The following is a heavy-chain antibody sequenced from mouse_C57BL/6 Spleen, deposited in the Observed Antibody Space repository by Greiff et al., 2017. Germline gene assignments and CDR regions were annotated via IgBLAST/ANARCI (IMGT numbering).Heavy chain of an antibody. V-gene: IGHV5-6*01. CDR2: ISSGGSYT. D-gene: IGHD2-4*01. Sequence: EVMLVESGGDLVKPGGSLKLSCAASGFTFSSYGMSWVRQTPDKRLEWVATISSGGSYTYYPDSVKGRFTISRDNAKHTLYLQMSSLKSEDTAMYYCARVHDYDPDYYAMDYWGQGTSVTVSS. CDR3: ARVHDYDPDYYAMDY. J-gene: IGHJ4*01. CDR1: GFTFSSYG.